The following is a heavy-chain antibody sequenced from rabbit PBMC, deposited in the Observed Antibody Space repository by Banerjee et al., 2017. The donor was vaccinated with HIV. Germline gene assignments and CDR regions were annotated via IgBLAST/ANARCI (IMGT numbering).Heavy chain of an antibody. D-gene: IGHD5-1*01. CDR2: IYTGSGST. CDR1: GFSFSSSYW. Sequence: QEQLEESGGDLVKPEGSLTLTCTASGFSFSSSYWIYWVRQAPGKGLEWIGCIYTGSGSTYYASWAKGRFTISKTSSTTVTLQMSSLTAADTATYFCARSATMDIAFKLWGQGTLVTVS. J-gene: IGHJ4*01. CDR3: ARSATMDIAFKL. V-gene: IGHV1S45*01.